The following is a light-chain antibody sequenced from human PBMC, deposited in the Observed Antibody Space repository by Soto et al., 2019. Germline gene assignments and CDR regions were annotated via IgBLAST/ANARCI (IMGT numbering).Light chain of an antibody. V-gene: IGKV3-20*01. Sequence: EIVLTQSPATLSLSPGERATLSCRASQSLSSNFLAWYQQKPGQPPRLLIYDSSTRATGFPGRFSGSGSGTDFTLTISRLEPEDFAVYYCQQYGSSWTFGQGTKVDNK. CDR1: QSLSSNF. J-gene: IGKJ1*01. CDR2: DSS. CDR3: QQYGSSWT.